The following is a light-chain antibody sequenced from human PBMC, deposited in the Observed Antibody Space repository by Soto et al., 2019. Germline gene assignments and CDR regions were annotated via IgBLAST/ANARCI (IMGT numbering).Light chain of an antibody. V-gene: IGKV1-39*01. CDR1: QRVTTY. J-gene: IGKJ2*01. CDR2: TSG. Sequence: IQMTQSPSSLSASVGDRVTITCRASQRVTTYVNWSQQNTGGAPKLLITTSGTLQRGVPSRLSGSGSGTEFTLTITTLQPGDFATYFCQQTYTTPHTFGQGNKMEI. CDR3: QQTYTTPHT.